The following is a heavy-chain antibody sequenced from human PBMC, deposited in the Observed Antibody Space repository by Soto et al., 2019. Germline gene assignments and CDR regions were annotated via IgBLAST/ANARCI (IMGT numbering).Heavy chain of an antibody. CDR2: INPSGGST. Sequence: GASGKVSCKASGYTFTSYYMHWVRQAPGQGHEWMGIINPSGGSTSYAQKFQGRVTMTRDTSTSTVYMELSSRRSEDTAVYYCAMLRTGKYCYYCDGMEVRGQGSTVTASS. D-gene: IGHD2-15*01. V-gene: IGHV1-46*01. CDR3: AMLRTGKYCYYCDGMEV. J-gene: IGHJ6*02. CDR1: GYTFTSYY.